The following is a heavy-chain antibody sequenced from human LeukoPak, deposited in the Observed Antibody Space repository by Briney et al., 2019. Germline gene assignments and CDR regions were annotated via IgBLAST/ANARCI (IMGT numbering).Heavy chain of an antibody. Sequence: GRSLRLSCAASGFTFSSYGMHWVRQAPGKGLEWVAVIWYGGSNKYYADSVKGRFTISRDNSKNTLYLQMNSLRAEDTAVYYCAREVAARSHAFDIWGQGTMVTVSS. CDR3: AREVAARSHAFDI. CDR2: IWYGGSNK. V-gene: IGHV3-33*01. CDR1: GFTFSSYG. J-gene: IGHJ3*02. D-gene: IGHD6-6*01.